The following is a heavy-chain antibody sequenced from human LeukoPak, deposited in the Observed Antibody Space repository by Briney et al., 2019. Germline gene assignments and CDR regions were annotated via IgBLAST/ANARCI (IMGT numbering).Heavy chain of an antibody. J-gene: IGHJ4*02. Sequence: SQTLSLTCTVSGGSISSGGYYWSWIRQHPGKGLEWIGYIHYSGSTYYNPSLKSRVTISVDTSKNRFYLKRSSVTAADTAVYYCARDRYAKGFDYWGQGTLVTVSS. CDR1: GGSISSGGYY. CDR2: IHYSGST. V-gene: IGHV4-31*03. D-gene: IGHD2-8*01. CDR3: ARDRYAKGFDY.